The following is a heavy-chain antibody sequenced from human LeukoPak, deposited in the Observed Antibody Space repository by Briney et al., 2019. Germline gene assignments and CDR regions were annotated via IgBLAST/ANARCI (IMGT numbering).Heavy chain of an antibody. CDR1: GGSFSGYY. D-gene: IGHD2-15*01. CDR3: AKAVVAATDRSRWFDP. J-gene: IGHJ5*02. V-gene: IGHV4-34*01. CDR2: INHSGST. Sequence: PSETLSLTCAVYGGSFSGYYWSWIRQPPGKGLEWIGEINHSGSTNYIPSLKSRVTISVDTSKNQFSLKLSSVTAADTAVYYCAKAVVAATDRSRWFDPWGQGTLVTVSS.